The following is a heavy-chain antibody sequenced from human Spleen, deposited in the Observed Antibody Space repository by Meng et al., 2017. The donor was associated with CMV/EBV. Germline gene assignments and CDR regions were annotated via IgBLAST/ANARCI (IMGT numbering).Heavy chain of an antibody. D-gene: IGHD3-22*01. CDR1: GYTYNGYY. CDR2: IFPYSGAT. V-gene: IGHV1-2*02. CDR3: ARPFYDSRGGGAFEK. Sequence: GYTYNGYYKHWLRQAPGQGPEWLGWIFPYSGATKYAQKIQGRVTMTSDTSISTAYMELSRVKFDDTAVYYCARPFYDSRGGGAFEKWGQGTLVTVSS. J-gene: IGHJ4*02.